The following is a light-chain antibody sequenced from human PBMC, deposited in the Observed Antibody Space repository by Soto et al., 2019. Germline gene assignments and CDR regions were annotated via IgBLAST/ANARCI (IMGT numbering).Light chain of an antibody. CDR1: QSISSW. J-gene: IGKJ1*01. CDR2: DVS. V-gene: IGKV1-5*01. CDR3: QQYNIFWT. Sequence: IQMTQSPSTLSASVGDRVTITCRASQSISSWLAWYQQKPGEAPKLLIYDVSRLESGVPSRFSGGGSETEFTLTISSLQPDDCATYYCQQYNIFWTFGQGTKVDIK.